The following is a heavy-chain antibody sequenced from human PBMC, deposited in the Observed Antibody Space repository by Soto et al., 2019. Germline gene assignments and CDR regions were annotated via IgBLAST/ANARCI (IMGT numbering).Heavy chain of an antibody. J-gene: IGHJ6*02. CDR2: ISAYNGNT. Sequence: QVQLVQSGAEVKKPGASVKVSCKASGYTFTSYGISWVRQAPGQGLEWMGWISAYNGNTNYAQKLQGRVTMTTDTSTSTAYMELRSLRSDDTAVYYCARLLSAIRFFQNYYYYYGMDVWGQGTTVTVSS. D-gene: IGHD3-3*01. CDR1: GYTFTSYG. V-gene: IGHV1-18*04. CDR3: ARLLSAIRFFQNYYYYYGMDV.